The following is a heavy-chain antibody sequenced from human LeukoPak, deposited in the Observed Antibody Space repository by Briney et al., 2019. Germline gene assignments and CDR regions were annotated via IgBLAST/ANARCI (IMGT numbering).Heavy chain of an antibody. V-gene: IGHV1-2*02. CDR2: IDPNSGGT. CDR1: GYTFTSYY. CDR3: ASGIAAAGTIGNWFDP. Sequence: ASVKVSCKASGYTFTSYYMHWVRQAPGQGLEWMGWIDPNSGGTNYAQKFQGRVTMTRDTSISTAYMELSRLRSDDTAVYYCASGIAAAGTIGNWFDPWGQGTLLTVSS. J-gene: IGHJ5*02. D-gene: IGHD6-13*01.